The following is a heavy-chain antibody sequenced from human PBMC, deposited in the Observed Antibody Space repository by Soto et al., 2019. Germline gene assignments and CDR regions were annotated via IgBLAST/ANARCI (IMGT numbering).Heavy chain of an antibody. Sequence: GGSLRLSCFASGFSLGDYAVNWVRQAPGKGVEGVSFISSDSRTIYYADSVEGRFTVSRDNARNSVSLQMDSLRDEDAAVYYCARIKLVEWFFINVDVYDMDVWGQGTPVTVSS. CDR1: GFSLGDYA. V-gene: IGHV3-48*02. J-gene: IGHJ6*02. D-gene: IGHD3-3*01. CDR2: ISSDSRTI. CDR3: ARIKLVEWFFINVDVYDMDV.